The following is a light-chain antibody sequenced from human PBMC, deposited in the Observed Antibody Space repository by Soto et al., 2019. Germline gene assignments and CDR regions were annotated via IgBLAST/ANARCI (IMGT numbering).Light chain of an antibody. Sequence: QPVLTQPPSVSGAPGQRVTISCTGSSSNIGAGYDVHWYHQLPGTAPKLLIYANNNRPSGVPDRFSGSKSGTSASLAITGLQAKDEADYYCQSYDSSLSAVVFGGGTKVTVL. CDR2: ANN. V-gene: IGLV1-40*01. J-gene: IGLJ2*01. CDR1: SSNIGAGYD. CDR3: QSYDSSLSAVV.